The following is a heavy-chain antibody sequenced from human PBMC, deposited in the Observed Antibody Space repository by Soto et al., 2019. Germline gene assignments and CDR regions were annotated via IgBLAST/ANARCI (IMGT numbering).Heavy chain of an antibody. CDR1: GGSFSDYY. CDR2: INHSGST. Sequence: PSETLSLTSAVYGGSFSDYYWTWIRQFPGKNLEWIGEINHSGSTNYNPSLKSRVTISIETSKKQFYLKLNSVTAADTAVYYCAREGYYGSGSSKIDYWGQGTLVTVSS. V-gene: IGHV4-34*01. D-gene: IGHD3-10*01. CDR3: AREGYYGSGSSKIDY. J-gene: IGHJ4*02.